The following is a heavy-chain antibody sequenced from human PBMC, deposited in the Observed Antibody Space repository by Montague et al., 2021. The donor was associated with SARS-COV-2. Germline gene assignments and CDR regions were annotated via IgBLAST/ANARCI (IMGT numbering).Heavy chain of an antibody. CDR2: IHHSGTT. V-gene: IGHV4-39*01. J-gene: IGHJ5*02. Sequence: SETLSLTCTVSGGSVSGTSYYWAWIRQPPGKGLEWIVNIHHSGTTFYXXXLKSRVTISVDTSKNEVSLKLNSVTAADTAVYYCARQGGPAGKHWFDPWGQGTLVTVSS. CDR3: ARQGGPAGKHWFDP. CDR1: GGSVSGTSYY. D-gene: IGHD2-2*01.